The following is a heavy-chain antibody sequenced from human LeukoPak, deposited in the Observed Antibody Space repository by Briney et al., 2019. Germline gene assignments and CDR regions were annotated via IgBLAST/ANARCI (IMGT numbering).Heavy chain of an antibody. Sequence: GASLRLSCAASGFTFSSYAKSWVRQAPGKGLEWVSAISGSGGSTYYADSVKGRFTISRDNSKNTLYLQMNSLRAEDTAVYYCAKDRRSYSYFPDYWGQGTLVTVSS. CDR3: AKDRRSYSYFPDY. V-gene: IGHV3-23*01. D-gene: IGHD1-26*01. CDR2: ISGSGGST. J-gene: IGHJ4*02. CDR1: GFTFSSYA.